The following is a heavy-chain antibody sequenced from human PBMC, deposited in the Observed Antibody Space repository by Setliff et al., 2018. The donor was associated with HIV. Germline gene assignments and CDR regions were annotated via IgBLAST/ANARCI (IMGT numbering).Heavy chain of an antibody. D-gene: IGHD1-7*01. CDR3: ARDYAYNWNSVMDA. J-gene: IGHJ6*03. CDR2: ITSSTHI. Sequence: GGSLRLSCATSGFSFNDHAMTWVRQAPGKGLEWVSSITSSTHIYYADSVKGRFTISRDNAKNSLYLQMNSLRAEDTAVYYCARDYAYNWNSVMDAWGKGTTVTVSS. V-gene: IGHV3-21*01. CDR1: GFSFNDHA.